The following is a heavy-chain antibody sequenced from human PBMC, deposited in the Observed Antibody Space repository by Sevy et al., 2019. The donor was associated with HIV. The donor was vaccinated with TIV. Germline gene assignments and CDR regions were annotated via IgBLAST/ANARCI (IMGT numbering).Heavy chain of an antibody. J-gene: IGHJ5*02. D-gene: IGHD3-16*01. V-gene: IGHV3-30*02. CDR1: GFTFRNYG. Sequence: GGSLRLSCAASGFTFRNYGMHWVRQAPGKGLEWVAFIRYDGSTKYYRDSMRGRLTISRDNSQNTLYLQINSLRPEDTAIYHCAKDRDIMVTFGVCDSCGQGTLVTVSS. CDR3: AKDRDIMVTFGVCDS. CDR2: IRYDGSTK.